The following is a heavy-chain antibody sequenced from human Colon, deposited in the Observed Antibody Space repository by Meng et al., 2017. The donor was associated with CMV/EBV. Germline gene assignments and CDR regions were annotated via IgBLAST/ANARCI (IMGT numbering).Heavy chain of an antibody. CDR3: TKDITSYCGSRSCYESAFDV. CDR1: GFTFHDYA. J-gene: IGHJ3*01. D-gene: IGHD2-2*01. Sequence: SLKISCKVSGFTFHDYAMHWVRQAPGKGLEWVSSISWNSGTKGYADSVKGRFTVSRDNAKNSLYLEMNSLRPEDTALYYCTKDITSYCGSRSCYESAFDVWGQGTVVTVSS. V-gene: IGHV3-9*01. CDR2: ISWNSGTK.